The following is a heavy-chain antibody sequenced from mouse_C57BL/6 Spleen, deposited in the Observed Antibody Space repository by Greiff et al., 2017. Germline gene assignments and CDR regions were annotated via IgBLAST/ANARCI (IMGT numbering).Heavy chain of an antibody. J-gene: IGHJ1*03. CDR1: GYTFPSYW. Sequence: QVQLQQPGAELVMPGASVKLSCKASGYTFPSYWMHWVKQRPGQGLEWIGEIDPSDSYTNYNQKFKGKSTLTVDKSSSTAYMQLSSLTSEDSAVYYSARSLSYGTSEGYFDVWGTGTTVTVSS. V-gene: IGHV1-69*01. D-gene: IGHD1-1*01. CDR2: IDPSDSYT. CDR3: ARSLSYGTSEGYFDV.